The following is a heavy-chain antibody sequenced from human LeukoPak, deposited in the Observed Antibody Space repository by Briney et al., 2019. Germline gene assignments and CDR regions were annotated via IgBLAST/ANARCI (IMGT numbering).Heavy chain of an antibody. D-gene: IGHD6-19*01. CDR1: GFTFSDYY. Sequence: GGSLRLSCAASGFTFSDYYMSWIRQAPGKGLEWVSRINSDGSSTNYADSVKGRFTISRDNAKNTLYPQMNSLRAEDTAVYYCARDGPQWLVPPGTFDYWGQGTLVTVSS. CDR2: INSDGSST. J-gene: IGHJ4*02. V-gene: IGHV3-74*01. CDR3: ARDGPQWLVPPGTFDY.